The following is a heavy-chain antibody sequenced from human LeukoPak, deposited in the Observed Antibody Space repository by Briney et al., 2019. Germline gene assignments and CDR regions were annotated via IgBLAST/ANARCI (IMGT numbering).Heavy chain of an antibody. D-gene: IGHD3-22*01. CDR3: ARRSDDYDSSAYYH. CDR2: ITNSGENT. Sequence: GGSLRLSCEASGFSFPYGMSWVRQAPGKGLEWVSGITNSGENTYYADSVKGRFTISRDNSKNTLFLEMNSLRVEDTAVYYCARRSDDYDSSAYYHWGQGTLVTVSS. J-gene: IGHJ4*02. V-gene: IGHV3-23*01. CDR1: GFSFPYG.